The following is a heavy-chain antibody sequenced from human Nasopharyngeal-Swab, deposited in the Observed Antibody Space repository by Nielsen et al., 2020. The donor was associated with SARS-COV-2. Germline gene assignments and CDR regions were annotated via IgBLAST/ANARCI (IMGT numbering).Heavy chain of an antibody. V-gene: IGHV1-69*06. CDR3: ARNPVDYDYVWGSYRYRTFDY. Sequence: SVKVSCKASGCTFSSYAISWVRQAPGQGREWMGGIIPIFGTANYAQKLQGRVTITADKSTSTAYMELSSLRSEDTAVYYCARNPVDYDYVWGSYRYRTFDYWGQGTLVTVSS. J-gene: IGHJ4*02. CDR2: IIPIFGTA. CDR1: GCTFSSYA. D-gene: IGHD3-16*02.